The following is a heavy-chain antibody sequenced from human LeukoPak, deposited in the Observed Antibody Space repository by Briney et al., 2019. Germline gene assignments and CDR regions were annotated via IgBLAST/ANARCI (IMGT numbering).Heavy chain of an antibody. CDR2: IYYSGSI. CDR1: GGSISSGGYS. J-gene: IGHJ6*02. D-gene: IGHD2-2*01. Sequence: SQTLSLTCTVSGGSISSGGYSWSWIRQHPGKGLEWIGYIYYSGSIYYNPSLKSRVTISVDTSKNQFSLKLSSVTAADTAVYYCARALLGYCSSTSCYSLYGMDVWGQGTTVTVSS. CDR3: ARALLGYCSSTSCYSLYGMDV. V-gene: IGHV4-31*03.